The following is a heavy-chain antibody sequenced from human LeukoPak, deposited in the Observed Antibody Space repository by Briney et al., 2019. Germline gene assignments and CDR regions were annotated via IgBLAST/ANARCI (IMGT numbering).Heavy chain of an antibody. V-gene: IGHV4-4*07. CDR3: DRAERTVNVFDM. CDR1: DGSMKSYH. D-gene: IGHD1-1*01. Sequence: SETLSLTCTVSDGSMKSYHWSWIRQPAGKGLEWIGRIYTSGSTDYNPSLMSRVTMSGDTSKNQFSLKLRSMTAADTAVYYCDRAERTVNVFDMWGQGTIVTVSS. J-gene: IGHJ3*02. CDR2: IYTSGST.